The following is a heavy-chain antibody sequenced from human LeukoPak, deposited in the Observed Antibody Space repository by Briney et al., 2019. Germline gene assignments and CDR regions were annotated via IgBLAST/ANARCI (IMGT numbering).Heavy chain of an antibody. Sequence: SETLSLTCAVSGGSISSGGYSWSWIRQPPGKGLEWIGYIYHSESTSYNPSLKNRVTISIDRSKNQFSLNLNSVTAADTAVYYCARAGLRGDFDYWGQGTLVTVSS. V-gene: IGHV4-30-2*01. J-gene: IGHJ4*02. D-gene: IGHD3-16*01. CDR2: IYHSEST. CDR1: GGSISSGGYS. CDR3: ARAGLRGDFDY.